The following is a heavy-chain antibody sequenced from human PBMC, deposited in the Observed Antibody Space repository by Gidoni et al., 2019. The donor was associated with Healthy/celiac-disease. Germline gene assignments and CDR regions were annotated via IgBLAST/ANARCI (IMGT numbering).Heavy chain of an antibody. J-gene: IGHJ4*02. CDR3: ASPSGYSYGQKNYYFDY. Sequence: QVQLQQWGAGLLKPSETLSLTCAVYGGSFIGYYWSCIRQPPGKGLECIGEINHSGSTNYNPSLKSRVTISVDTSKNQFSLKLSSVTAADTAVYYCASPSGYSYGQKNYYFDYWGQGTLVTVSS. CDR1: GGSFIGYY. CDR2: INHSGST. V-gene: IGHV4-34*01. D-gene: IGHD5-18*01.